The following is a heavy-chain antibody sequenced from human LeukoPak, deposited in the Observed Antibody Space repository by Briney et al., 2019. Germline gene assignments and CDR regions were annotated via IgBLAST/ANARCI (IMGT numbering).Heavy chain of an antibody. CDR3: ARAAYGGDSNVYFDY. CDR1: SGSISSSY. D-gene: IGHD4-23*01. CDR2: MYNSGST. V-gene: IGHV4-59*01. Sequence: SETLSLTCPVSSGSISSSYWGWIRQPPGKGLEWIGYMYNSGSTNYNPSLKSRVTISVDTSKNQFSLKLSSVTAADTAVYYCARAAYGGDSNVYFDYWGQGTLVTVSS. J-gene: IGHJ4*02.